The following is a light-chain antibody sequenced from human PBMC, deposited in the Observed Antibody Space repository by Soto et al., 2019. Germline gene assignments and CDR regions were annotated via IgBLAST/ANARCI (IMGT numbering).Light chain of an antibody. CDR2: ASS. J-gene: IGKJ4*01. CDR3: QQRYSTRLT. V-gene: IGKV1-39*01. CDR1: QRISNY. Sequence: DIQMTQSPSSLSASVGDRVTISCRASQRISNYLNWYQQKLGKAPKLPIYASSTLQSGVPSRFPGSGSATDFTLTISSLQPEDLPTYYCQQRYSTRLTFAGGTNADIK.